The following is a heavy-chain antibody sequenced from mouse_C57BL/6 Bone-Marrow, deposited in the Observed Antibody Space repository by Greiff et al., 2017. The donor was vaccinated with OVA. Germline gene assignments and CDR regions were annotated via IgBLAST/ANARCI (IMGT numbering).Heavy chain of an antibody. Sequence: VQLQQSGAELVRPGASVKLSCTASGFNINDYYMHWVKQRPEQGLEWIGRIDPEDGDTEYAPKFQGKATMTADTSSNTAYLQLSSLTSEDSAVYFCAREMGDGYDPAYWGQGTTLTVSS. J-gene: IGHJ2*01. V-gene: IGHV14-1*01. CDR3: AREMGDGYDPAY. CDR1: GFNINDYY. CDR2: IDPEDGDT. D-gene: IGHD2-2*01.